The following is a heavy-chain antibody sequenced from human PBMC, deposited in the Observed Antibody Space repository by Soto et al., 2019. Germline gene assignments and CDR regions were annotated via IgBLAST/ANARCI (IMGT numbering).Heavy chain of an antibody. CDR1: GGSISRYY. D-gene: IGHD1-26*01. CDR3: ARVIEGSYLLDY. Sequence: SETLSLTCTVSGGSISRYYWSWIRQPPGKGLEWIGYIYYSGSTNYNPSLKSRVTISVDTSKNQFSLKLSSVTAADTAVYYCARVIEGSYLLDYWGQGTLVTVSS. CDR2: IYYSGST. V-gene: IGHV4-59*01. J-gene: IGHJ4*02.